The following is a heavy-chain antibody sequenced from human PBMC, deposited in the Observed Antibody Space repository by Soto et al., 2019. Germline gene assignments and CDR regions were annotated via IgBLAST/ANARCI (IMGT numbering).Heavy chain of an antibody. J-gene: IGHJ4*02. V-gene: IGHV3-9*01. CDR3: AKGSSWYYFDY. D-gene: IGHD6-13*01. Sequence: EVQLVESGGGLVQPGRSLRLSCAASGFTFDDYAMHWVRQAPGKGLEWVSGISWNSGSIGYADSVKGRFTISRDNAKNSLYLQMNSLTAEDTALYHCAKGSSWYYFDYWGQGTLVTVSS. CDR1: GFTFDDYA. CDR2: ISWNSGSI.